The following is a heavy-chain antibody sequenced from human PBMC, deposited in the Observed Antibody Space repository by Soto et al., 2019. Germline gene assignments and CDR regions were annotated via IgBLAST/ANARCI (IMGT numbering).Heavy chain of an antibody. D-gene: IGHD1-1*01. Sequence: GGSLRLSCAASGFTFSSYAMKWVRQAPGKGLEWVSLIGESGTPTYYADSVKGRFTISRDNSGNTLFLEMYSLRAEDTAVYYCAKDRTTWHYYYGMDVWGQGTTVTVSS. J-gene: IGHJ6*02. CDR3: AKDRTTWHYYYGMDV. CDR2: IGESGTPT. V-gene: IGHV3-23*01. CDR1: GFTFSSYA.